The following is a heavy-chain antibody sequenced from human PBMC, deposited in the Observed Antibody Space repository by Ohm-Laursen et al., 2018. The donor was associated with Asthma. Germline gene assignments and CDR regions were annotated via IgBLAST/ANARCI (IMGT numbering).Heavy chain of an antibody. Sequence: SLRLSCAASGFTFSSYAMSWVRQAPGKGLEWVSAISGSGGSTYYADSVKGRFTISRDNSKNTLYLQMNSLRAEDTAVYYCAKGGPDYGDENDAFDIWGQGTMVTVSS. V-gene: IGHV3-23*01. J-gene: IGHJ3*02. D-gene: IGHD4-17*01. CDR3: AKGGPDYGDENDAFDI. CDR1: GFTFSSYA. CDR2: ISGSGGST.